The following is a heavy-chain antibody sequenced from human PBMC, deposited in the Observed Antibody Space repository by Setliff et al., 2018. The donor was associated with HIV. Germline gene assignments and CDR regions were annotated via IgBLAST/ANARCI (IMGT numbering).Heavy chain of an antibody. Sequence: GESLKISCKGSGYGFSNYWLAWVRQTPGKGLEWMVIIYPGDSDTRYIPSFQGQVTFSADKSINTAYLQWGSLKASDTGIYFCARQTSRYITLSPPDYWGQGTLVTVSS. CDR3: ARQTSRYITLSPPDY. V-gene: IGHV5-51*01. D-gene: IGHD3-9*01. J-gene: IGHJ4*02. CDR2: IYPGDSDT. CDR1: GYGFSNYW.